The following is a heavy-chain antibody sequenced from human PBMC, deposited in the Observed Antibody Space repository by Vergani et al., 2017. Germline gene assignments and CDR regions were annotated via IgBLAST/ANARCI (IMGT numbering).Heavy chain of an antibody. CDR1: GFSFGSYG. CDR3: VKDRGASIGFDD. D-gene: IGHD2-2*01. CDR2: LRYDGTTK. J-gene: IGHJ4*02. Sequence: QVQLVESGGGVVQPWGSLRLSCAASGFSFGSYGMHWVRVRQAPGKGLEWLAYLRYDGTTKQYADSVKGRFTISRDNSKNMLYLQMDSLRPEDTAMFYCVKDRGASIGFDDWGQGTQVTVSS. V-gene: IGHV3-30*02.